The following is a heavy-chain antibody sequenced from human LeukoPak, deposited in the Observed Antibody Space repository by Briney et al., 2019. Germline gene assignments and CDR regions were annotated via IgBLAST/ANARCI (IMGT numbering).Heavy chain of an antibody. V-gene: IGHV4-34*01. CDR1: GGSFSGYY. Sequence: PSETLSLTCAVSGGSFSGYYWSWIRQPPGKGLEWIGEINHSGSTNYNPSLKSRVTISVDTSKNQFSLKLSSVTAADTAVYYCARVATISPFDYWSQGTLVTVSS. CDR3: ARVATISPFDY. J-gene: IGHJ4*02. CDR2: INHSGST. D-gene: IGHD5-12*01.